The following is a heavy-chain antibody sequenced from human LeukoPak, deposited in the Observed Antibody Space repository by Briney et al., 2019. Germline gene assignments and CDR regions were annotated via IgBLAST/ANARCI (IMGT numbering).Heavy chain of an antibody. J-gene: IGHJ4*02. CDR1: GYTFTCYY. CDR2: INPNSGGT. V-gene: IGHV1-2*02. D-gene: IGHD3-22*01. Sequence: GASVKVSCKASGYTFTCYYMHWVRQAPGQGLEWMGWINPNSGGTNYAQKFQGRVTMTRDTSISTAYMELSRLRSDDTAVYYCARVDYYDSSGYPDWGQGTLVTVSS. CDR3: ARVDYYDSSGYPD.